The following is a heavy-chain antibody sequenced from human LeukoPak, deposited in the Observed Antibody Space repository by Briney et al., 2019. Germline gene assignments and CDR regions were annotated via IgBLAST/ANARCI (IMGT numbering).Heavy chain of an antibody. D-gene: IGHD1-7*01. V-gene: IGHV4-34*01. Sequence: PSETLSLTCAVYGGSFSGYYWSWIRQPPGKGLEWIGEINHSRSTNYNPSLKSRVTISVDTSKNQFSLKLSSVTAADTAVYYCARARELPGYYYYYMDVWGKGTTVTVSS. CDR1: GGSFSGYY. CDR2: INHSRST. CDR3: ARARELPGYYYYYMDV. J-gene: IGHJ6*03.